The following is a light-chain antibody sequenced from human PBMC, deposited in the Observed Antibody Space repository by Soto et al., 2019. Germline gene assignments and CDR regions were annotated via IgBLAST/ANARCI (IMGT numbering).Light chain of an antibody. CDR3: QQYDHLST. J-gene: IGKJ2*01. CDR2: DVS. CDR1: QDIKY. Sequence: DIQMTQSPSSLSASVGDRVTITCRSPQDIKYLNWYQQKSGKAPQLLIYDVSNLETGVPSRFSGSGSGTDFTLTISSLEAEDIATYYCQQYDHLSTFGQGTKLEI. V-gene: IGKV1-33*01.